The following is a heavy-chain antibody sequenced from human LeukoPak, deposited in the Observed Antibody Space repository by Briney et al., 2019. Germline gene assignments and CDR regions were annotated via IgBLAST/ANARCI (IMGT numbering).Heavy chain of an antibody. CDR1: GFSFSSHG. Sequence: GGSLRLSCAASGFSFSSHGMSWVRQAPGKGLEWVSGIIGGAGGTYYADSVKGRFTISRDNSKNTLYLQMNSLRAEDTAVYYCAKDRQWLVPDDAFDIWGQGTMVTVSS. CDR2: IIGGAGGT. J-gene: IGHJ3*02. D-gene: IGHD6-19*01. CDR3: AKDRQWLVPDDAFDI. V-gene: IGHV3-23*01.